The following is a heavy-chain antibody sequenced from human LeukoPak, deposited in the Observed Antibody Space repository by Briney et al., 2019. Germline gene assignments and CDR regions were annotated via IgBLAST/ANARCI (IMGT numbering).Heavy chain of an antibody. CDR2: IYYSGST. J-gene: IGHJ3*02. D-gene: IGHD6-25*01. Sequence: SETLSLTCTVSGGSISSYYWSWIRQPPGKGLEWIGYIYYSGSTNYNPSLKSRVTISVDTFNKEFSLKLSSVTAADTAVYYCARDGAAIPNDAFDIWGQGTMVTVSS. CDR3: ARDGAAIPNDAFDI. V-gene: IGHV4-59*01. CDR1: GGSISSYY.